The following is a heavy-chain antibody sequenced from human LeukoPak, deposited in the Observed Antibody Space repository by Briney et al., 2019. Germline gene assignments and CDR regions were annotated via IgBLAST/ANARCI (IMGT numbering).Heavy chain of an antibody. CDR1: GGSLSGYY. CDR2: INYSGNI. Sequence: PSETLSLTCAVYGGSLSGYYWSWIHQSPEKGLEWIAEINYSGNINYNPSLQSRLTISIDTSESQFSLVLRSVTVADTAVYYCARRSYHLLYGYYYYYMDVWGRGTPVTVSS. J-gene: IGHJ6*03. V-gene: IGHV4-34*01. D-gene: IGHD2-2*02. CDR3: ARRSYHLLYGYYYYYMDV.